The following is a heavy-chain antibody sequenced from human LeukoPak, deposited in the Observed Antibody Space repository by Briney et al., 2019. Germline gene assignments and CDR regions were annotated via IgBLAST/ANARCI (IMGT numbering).Heavy chain of an antibody. CDR3: ARVEGAFDI. V-gene: IGHV3-23*01. J-gene: IGHJ3*02. Sequence: GGSLRLSCATSGITLTNYAVSWVRQAPGKGLEWVSGIGGSGDTFYADSAKGRFTISRDNSKNTLYLQMNSLRAEDTAVYYCARVEGAFDIWGQGTMVTVSS. CDR2: IGGSGDT. CDR1: GITLTNYA.